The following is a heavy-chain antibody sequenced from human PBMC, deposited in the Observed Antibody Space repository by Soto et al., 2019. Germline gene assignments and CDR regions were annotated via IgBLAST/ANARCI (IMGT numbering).Heavy chain of an antibody. Sequence: QITLKESGPTLGKPTQTLSRTCPFSGFSFRTRAVGVGWIRRPPGKALEWLALFYWNDDKSYSPSLKNRLTITKDTSKNHVVLTMTNMDPVDTATYYCAHRHELGSFDIWGQGTKVTVSS. CDR1: GFSFRTRAVG. CDR3: AHRHELGSFDI. J-gene: IGHJ3*02. CDR2: FYWNDDK. V-gene: IGHV2-5*01. D-gene: IGHD1-26*01.